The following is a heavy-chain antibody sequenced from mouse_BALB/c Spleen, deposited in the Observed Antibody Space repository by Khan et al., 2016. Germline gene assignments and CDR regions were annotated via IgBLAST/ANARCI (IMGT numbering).Heavy chain of an antibody. CDR2: INTYTGEP. CDR3: ARYRYYYGSSKYFGV. D-gene: IGHD1-1*01. V-gene: IGHV9-3-1*01. J-gene: IGHJ1*01. Sequence: QIQLVQSGPELKKPGETVKISCKASGYTFTNYGMNWVKQAPGKDLKWMGWINTYTGEPTYADDFKGRFAFSLETSASTAYLQINNLRNEDTATYFCARYRYYYGSSKYFGVWGAGTTVTVSS. CDR1: GYTFTNYG.